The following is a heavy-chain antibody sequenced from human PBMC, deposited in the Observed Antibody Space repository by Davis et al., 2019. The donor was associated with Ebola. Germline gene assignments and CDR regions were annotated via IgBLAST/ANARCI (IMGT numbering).Heavy chain of an antibody. J-gene: IGHJ4*02. D-gene: IGHD6-6*01. V-gene: IGHV4-34*01. CDR1: GGSLSGYY. CDR3: VTNSSSTRPFDY. Sequence: PGGSLRLSCAVSGGSLSGYYWTWIRQPPGKRLEWIGQVNHYGNTNYNPSLRSRLTISVDTSNNQFSLKLSSVTAADTAIYSCVTNSSSTRPFDYWGQGTLVTVSS. CDR2: VNHYGNT.